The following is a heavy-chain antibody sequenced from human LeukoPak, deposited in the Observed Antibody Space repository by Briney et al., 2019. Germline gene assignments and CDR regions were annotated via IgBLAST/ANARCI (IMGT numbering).Heavy chain of an antibody. Sequence: SETLSLTCTVSGYSISSGYYWGWIRQPPGKGLEWIGSIYHSGSTYYNPSLKSRVTISVDTSKNQFSLKLSSVTAADTAVYYCARGMRLLLYYFDYWGQGTLVTVSS. D-gene: IGHD3-22*01. CDR3: ARGMRLLLYYFDY. J-gene: IGHJ4*02. V-gene: IGHV4-38-2*02. CDR1: GYSISSGYY. CDR2: IYHSGST.